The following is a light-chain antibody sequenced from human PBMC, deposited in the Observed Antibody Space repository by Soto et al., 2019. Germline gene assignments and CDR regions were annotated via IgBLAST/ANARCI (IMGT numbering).Light chain of an antibody. V-gene: IGKV3-11*01. CDR1: QSVSSY. Sequence: EIFLTQSPAPLSFSPGERATLSCRASQSVSSYLAWYQQKPGQAPRLLIYDASNRATGIPARFSGSGSGTDFTLTVSSLEPEDFAVYYCQQRSNWPRTFGQGTKVDIK. J-gene: IGKJ1*01. CDR2: DAS. CDR3: QQRSNWPRT.